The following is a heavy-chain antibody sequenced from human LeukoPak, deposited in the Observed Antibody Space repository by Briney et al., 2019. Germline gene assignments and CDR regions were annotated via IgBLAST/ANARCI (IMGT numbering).Heavy chain of an antibody. CDR3: ARGESWAFAY. V-gene: IGHV3-7*05. CDR2: VKPDGSEE. D-gene: IGHD1-26*01. J-gene: IGHJ4*02. Sequence: GGSLRLSGAASGFTFSTYWMSWVRQAPGKGLEWVANVKPDGSEEYYVDSVKGRFTASRDNAKNSLYLQMNSLRAEDTAVYYCARGESWAFAYWGQGTLVTVSS. CDR1: GFTFSTYW.